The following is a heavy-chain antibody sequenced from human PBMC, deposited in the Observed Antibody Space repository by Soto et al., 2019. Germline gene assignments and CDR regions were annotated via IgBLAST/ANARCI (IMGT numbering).Heavy chain of an antibody. J-gene: IGHJ6*02. CDR3: AGSTLRDHNEFWWNYPDAGMDA. D-gene: IGHD3-16*02. Sequence: EAQLVESGGALVQPGWSLRLSCVASGFTFSPYSMSWVRQAPGKGLEWVSDISSDSNTIYYADSVRARLTISRNNTKKALYQQMISLRDEDTAVDYRAGSTLRDHNEFWWNYPDAGMDAGGLGTTGTVSS. CDR1: GFTFSPYS. V-gene: IGHV3-48*02. CDR2: ISSDSNTI.